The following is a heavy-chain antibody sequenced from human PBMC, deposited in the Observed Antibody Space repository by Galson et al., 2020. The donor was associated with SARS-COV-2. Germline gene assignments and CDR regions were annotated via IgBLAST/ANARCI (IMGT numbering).Heavy chain of an antibody. Sequence: SETLSLTCTVSGGSISSSSYYWGWIRQPPGKGLEWIGSIYYSGSTYYNPSLKSRVTISVDTSKNQFSLKLSSVTAADSAVYYCARRHQFIVVVVAATGWFDPWGQGTLVTVSS. J-gene: IGHJ5*02. CDR3: ARRHQFIVVVVAATGWFDP. CDR2: IYYSGST. CDR1: GGSISSSSYY. V-gene: IGHV4-39*01. D-gene: IGHD2-15*01.